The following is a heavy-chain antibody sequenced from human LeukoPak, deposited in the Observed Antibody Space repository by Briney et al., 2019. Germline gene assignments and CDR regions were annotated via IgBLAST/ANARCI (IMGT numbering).Heavy chain of an antibody. V-gene: IGHV1-2*02. CDR1: GYTFTGYY. Sequence: ASVKVSCKASGYTFTGYYMHWVRQAPGQGLEWIGWINPNSGGTNYAQKFQGRVTMTRDTSISTAYMELSRLRSDDAAVYYCARVGTPVPGYYYGMDVWGQGTPVTVS. CDR2: INPNSGGT. D-gene: IGHD6-19*01. J-gene: IGHJ6*02. CDR3: ARVGTPVPGYYYGMDV.